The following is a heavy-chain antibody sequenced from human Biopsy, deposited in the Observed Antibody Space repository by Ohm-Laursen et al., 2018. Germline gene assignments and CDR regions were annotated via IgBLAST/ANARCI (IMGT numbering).Heavy chain of an antibody. CDR1: GGSISSSSYF. J-gene: IGHJ3*02. D-gene: IGHD1-1*01. CDR2: MSYGESA. CDR3: ARPTNARAGGAPFDI. Sequence: TLSLTCTVSGGSISSSSYFWGWIRQTPGKGLEWIGSMSYGESARYLQSLKSRVTISVDTSKNQFSLKVRSVTAADTAMYYCARPTNARAGGAPFDIWGQGTTVTVSS. V-gene: IGHV4-39*07.